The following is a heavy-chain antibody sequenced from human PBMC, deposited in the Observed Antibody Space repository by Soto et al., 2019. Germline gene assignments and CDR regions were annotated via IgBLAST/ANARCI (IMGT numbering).Heavy chain of an antibody. V-gene: IGHV4-34*01. J-gene: IGHJ4*02. CDR3: ARVRRPPLRDGYKNTFDY. CDR1: GGSFSGYY. CDR2: INHSGST. D-gene: IGHD5-12*01. Sequence: QVQLQQWGAGLLKPSETLSVTCAVYGGSFSGYYWSWIRQPPGKGLEWIGEINHSGSTNCNPSLKSRVTISVDTSKNQFSLKLSSVTAADTPVYYCARVRRPPLRDGYKNTFDYWGQGTLVTVSS.